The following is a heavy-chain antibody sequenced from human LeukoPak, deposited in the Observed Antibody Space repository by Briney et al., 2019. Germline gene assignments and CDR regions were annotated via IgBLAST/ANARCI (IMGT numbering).Heavy chain of an antibody. CDR2: IIPIFGTA. Sequence: SVKVSCKASGGTFSSYAISWVRQAPGQGLEWMGGIIPIFGTANYAQKFQGRVTITTDESTSTAYMELSSLRSEDTAVYYCARSPLAYCGGDCYSTFDYWGRGTLVTVSS. V-gene: IGHV1-69*05. CDR1: GGTFSSYA. D-gene: IGHD2-21*02. CDR3: ARSPLAYCGGDCYSTFDY. J-gene: IGHJ4*02.